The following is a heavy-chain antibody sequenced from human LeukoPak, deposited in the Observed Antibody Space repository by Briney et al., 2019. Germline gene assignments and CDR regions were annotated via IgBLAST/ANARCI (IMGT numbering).Heavy chain of an antibody. CDR3: ARDSPATTVTGVYYYYGMDV. Sequence: PSETLSLTCTVSGASVSSSYYYWGWIRQPPGKGLEWIGSLYHDGSTYYNPSLKSRVTIIADASKNQLSLKLSSVTATDTAVYYCARDSPATTVTGVYYYYGMDVWGQGTTVTVSS. V-gene: IGHV4-39*02. D-gene: IGHD4-11*01. CDR1: GASVSSSYYY. CDR2: LYHDGST. J-gene: IGHJ6*02.